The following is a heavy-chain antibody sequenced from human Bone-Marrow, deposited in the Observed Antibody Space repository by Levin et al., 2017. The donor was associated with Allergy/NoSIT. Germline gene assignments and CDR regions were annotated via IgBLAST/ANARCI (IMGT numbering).Heavy chain of an antibody. CDR3: ARLDTISNAFDI. D-gene: IGHD5-12*01. CDR1: GYTFTGYY. J-gene: IGHJ3*02. V-gene: IGHV1-2*02. CDR2: INLSNGGT. Sequence: AASVKVSCKASGYTFTGYYMHWLRQAPGQGLEWMGWINLSNGGTNYAQKSQGRITMTRDTSISTAYMELTRVTSDDTAVYFCARLDTISNAFDIWGQGTMVTVSS.